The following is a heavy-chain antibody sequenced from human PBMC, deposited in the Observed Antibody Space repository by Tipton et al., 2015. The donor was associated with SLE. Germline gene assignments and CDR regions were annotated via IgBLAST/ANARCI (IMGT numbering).Heavy chain of an antibody. CDR1: GFTFDDYT. J-gene: IGHJ4*02. CDR3: AKDIGSSWTGYFDY. CDR2: ISWDGGST. V-gene: IGHV3-43*01. Sequence: GSLRLSCAASGFTFDDYTMHWVRQAPGKGLEWVSLISWDGGSTYYADSVKGRFTISRDNSKNSLYLQMNSLRTEDTALYYCAKDIGSSWTGYFDYWSQGTLVTVSS. D-gene: IGHD6-13*01.